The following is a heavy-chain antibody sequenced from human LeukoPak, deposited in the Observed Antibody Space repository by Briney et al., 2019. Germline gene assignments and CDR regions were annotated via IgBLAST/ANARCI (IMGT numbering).Heavy chain of an antibody. V-gene: IGHV3-23*01. D-gene: IGHD6-13*01. CDR2: ISGSGGST. Sequence: GGSLRLSCAASGFTFSSYAMTWVRQAPGKGLEWVSAISGSGGSTYYADSVKGRFTISRDNSKNTLYLQMNSLRAEDTAVYYCAKGGRIAAAGIPLLYYYYYYYMDVWGKGTTVTVSS. CDR1: GFTFSSYA. J-gene: IGHJ6*03. CDR3: AKGGRIAAAGIPLLYYYYYYYMDV.